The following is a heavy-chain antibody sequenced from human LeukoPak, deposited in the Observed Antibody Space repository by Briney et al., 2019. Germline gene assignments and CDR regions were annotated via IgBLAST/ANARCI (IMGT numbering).Heavy chain of an antibody. V-gene: IGHV3-23*01. D-gene: IGHD3-22*01. CDR2: ISGSGGTT. Sequence: PGGSLRHSCAASGFTFSTHAMSWVRQAPGKGLEGVSAISGSGGTTYYADSVKGRFTISRDNSKNTLYLQMNSLRAEDTAVYYCASGITMIVVFGYWGQGTLVTVSS. J-gene: IGHJ4*02. CDR3: ASGITMIVVFGY. CDR1: GFTFSTHA.